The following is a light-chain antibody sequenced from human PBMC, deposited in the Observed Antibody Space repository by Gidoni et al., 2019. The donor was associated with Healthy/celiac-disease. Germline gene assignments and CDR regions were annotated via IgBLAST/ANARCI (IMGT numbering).Light chain of an antibody. J-gene: IGKJ1*01. CDR1: QSVLYSSNNKNY. CDR3: QQYYSTRRT. V-gene: IGKV4-1*01. Sequence: DFVMTQSPDSLAVSLGERATINCKSSQSVLYSSNNKNYLAWYQQKPGQPPKLLIYWASTRESGVPDRFSGSGSGTDFTLTISSLQAEDVAVYYCQQYYSTRRTFGQGTKVEIK. CDR2: WAS.